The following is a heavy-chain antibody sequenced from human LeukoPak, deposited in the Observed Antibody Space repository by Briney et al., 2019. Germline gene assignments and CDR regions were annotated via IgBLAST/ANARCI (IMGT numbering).Heavy chain of an antibody. CDR3: ARLPLTGYSRGYYYGMDV. V-gene: IGHV1-69*13. CDR1: GYTFNNYA. D-gene: IGHD3-9*01. J-gene: IGHJ6*02. Sequence: SVKVSCKSSGYTFNNYAMNWVRQAPGQGLEWMGGIIPIFGTANHAQKFQGRVTITADESTSTAYMELSSLRSEDTAVYYCARLPLTGYSRGYYYGMDVWGQGTTVTVSS. CDR2: IIPIFGTA.